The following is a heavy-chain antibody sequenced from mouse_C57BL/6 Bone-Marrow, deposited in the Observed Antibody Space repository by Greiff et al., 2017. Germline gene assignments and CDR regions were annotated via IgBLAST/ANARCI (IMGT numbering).Heavy chain of an antibody. V-gene: IGHV5-9*01. J-gene: IGHJ2*01. CDR2: ISGGGGNT. D-gene: IGHD1-1*01. CDR1: GFTFSSYT. CDR3: ARHYYGSSLFDY. Sequence: EVMLVESGGGLVKPGGSLKLSCAASGFTFSSYTMSWVRQTPEKRLEWVATISGGGGNTYYPDSVKGRFTISRDNAKNTLYLQMSSLRSEDTALYYCARHYYGSSLFDYWGQGTTLTVSS.